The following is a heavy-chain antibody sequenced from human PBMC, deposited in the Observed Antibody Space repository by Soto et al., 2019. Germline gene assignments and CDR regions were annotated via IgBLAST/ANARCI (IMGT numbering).Heavy chain of an antibody. V-gene: IGHV3-23*01. J-gene: IGHJ4*02. CDR1: GFTFSTYA. CDR3: AKGGLLSTRSLDY. Sequence: EVQLLESGGGLVQPGGSLRLSCAASGFTFSTYAMTWVRQAPGKGLEWVSAISGSGGTTYYADSVKGRFTISRDNSKNTLYLQKNSLRAEDTAVYYCAKGGLLSTRSLDYWGQGTLVTVSS. CDR2: ISGSGGTT. D-gene: IGHD2-15*01.